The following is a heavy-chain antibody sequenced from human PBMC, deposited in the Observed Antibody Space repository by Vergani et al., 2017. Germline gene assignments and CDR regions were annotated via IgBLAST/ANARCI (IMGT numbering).Heavy chain of an antibody. CDR3: ARGAKLGFFLTTGDDAFDI. CDR1: GGSFSGYY. CDR2: INHSGST. J-gene: IGHJ3*02. D-gene: IGHD4-17*01. V-gene: IGHV4-34*01. Sequence: QVQLQQWGAGLLKPSETLSLTCAVYGGSFSGYYWSWIRQPPGKGLEWIGEINHSGSTNYNPSLKSRVTISVDTSKNQFSLKLSSVTAADTAVYYCARGAKLGFFLTTGDDAFDIWGQGTMVTVSS.